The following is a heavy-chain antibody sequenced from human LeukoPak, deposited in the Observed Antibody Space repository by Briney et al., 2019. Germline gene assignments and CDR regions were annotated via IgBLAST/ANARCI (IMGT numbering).Heavy chain of an antibody. J-gene: IGHJ5*02. V-gene: IGHV3-74*01. CDR1: GFTFSGYW. CDR3: AKDPDWFDP. Sequence: GGSLRLSCAASGFTFSGYWMHWVRQAPGKGLVWVSRINTDGSSTTYADSVKGRFTISRDNAKNTLYLQMNSLRAEDAAVYYCAKDPDWFDPWGQGTLVTVSS. CDR2: INTDGSST.